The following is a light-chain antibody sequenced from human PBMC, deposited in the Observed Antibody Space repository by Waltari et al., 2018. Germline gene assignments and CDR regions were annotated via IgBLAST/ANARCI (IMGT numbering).Light chain of an antibody. Sequence: EIVLTQSPGTLSLSPGERATLSCRVSQSVRSTYLAWYQQKPGQAPRLLIYGASNRATGIPDRFSGSGSGTDFILTISRLEPEDFAVYFCQQYGDSPLTSGGGTKVEIK. V-gene: IGKV3-20*01. CDR1: QSVRSTY. CDR3: QQYGDSPLT. J-gene: IGKJ4*01. CDR2: GAS.